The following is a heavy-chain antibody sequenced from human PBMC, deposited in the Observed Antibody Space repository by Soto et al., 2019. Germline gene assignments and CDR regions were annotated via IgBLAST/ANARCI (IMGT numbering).Heavy chain of an antibody. J-gene: IGHJ6*02. D-gene: IGHD6-13*01. CDR3: ARGTAAAATYYYYGMDV. CDR1: GGSISSSNW. V-gene: IGHV4-4*02. Sequence: QVQLQESGPGLVKPSGTLSLTCAVSGGSISSSNWWSWVRQPPVKGLEWIGEIYHSGSTNYNPSLKSRVTISVDKSKTQFSLKLSSVTAADTAVYYCARGTAAAATYYYYGMDVWGQGTTVTVSS. CDR2: IYHSGST.